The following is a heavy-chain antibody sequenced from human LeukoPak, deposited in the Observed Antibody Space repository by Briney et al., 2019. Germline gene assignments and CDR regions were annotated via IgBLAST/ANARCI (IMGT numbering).Heavy chain of an antibody. CDR2: IKPDSGDT. Sequence: GASVKVSCKASGYTFTSYGISWVRQAPGQGLEWMGLIKPDSGDTNYAQNFRGRVTMTRDTSITTAYMELNRLTSDDTAVYYCVRDRPHNWFDPWGQGTLVTVSS. V-gene: IGHV1-2*02. CDR1: GYTFTSYG. CDR3: VRDRPHNWFDP. J-gene: IGHJ5*02.